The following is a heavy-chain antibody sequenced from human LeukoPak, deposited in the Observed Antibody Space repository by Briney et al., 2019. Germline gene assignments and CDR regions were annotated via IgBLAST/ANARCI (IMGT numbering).Heavy chain of an antibody. Sequence: NPGGSLRLSCAASGFTFSSYSMNWVRQAPGKGLEWVSSSSSSGYIYYADSVKGRFTISRDNAKNSLYLQMNSLRAEDTAVYYCARDGLLWFGELDYWGQGTLVTVSS. CDR2: SSSSGYI. D-gene: IGHD3-10*01. CDR1: GFTFSSYS. CDR3: ARDGLLWFGELDY. J-gene: IGHJ4*02. V-gene: IGHV3-21*01.